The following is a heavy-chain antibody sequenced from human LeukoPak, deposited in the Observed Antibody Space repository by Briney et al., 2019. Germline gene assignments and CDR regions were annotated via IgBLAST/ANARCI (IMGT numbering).Heavy chain of an antibody. J-gene: IGHJ1*01. CDR1: GFTFSSYG. V-gene: IGHV3-48*04. CDR2: ISSSSSTI. CDR3: ARARIVGATRYFQH. D-gene: IGHD1-26*01. Sequence: GGTLRLSCAASGFTFSSYGMSWVRQAPGKGLEWVSYISSSSSTIYYADSVKGRFTISRDNAKNSLYLQMNSLRAEDTAVYYCARARIVGATRYFQHWGQGTLVTVSS.